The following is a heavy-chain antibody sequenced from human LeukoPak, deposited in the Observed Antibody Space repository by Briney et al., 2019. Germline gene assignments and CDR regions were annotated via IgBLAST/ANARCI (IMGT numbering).Heavy chain of an antibody. CDR3: ARDHGGARDGYNPEYYFDY. D-gene: IGHD5-24*01. CDR2: INPSGGST. V-gene: IGHV1-46*01. J-gene: IGHJ4*02. Sequence: GASVKVSCKASGYTFTSYYMHWVRQAPGQGLEWMGTINPSGGSTSYAQKFQGRVTMTRDTSTSTVYMELSSLRSEDTAVYYCARDHGGARDGYNPEYYFDYWGQGTLVTVSS. CDR1: GYTFTSYY.